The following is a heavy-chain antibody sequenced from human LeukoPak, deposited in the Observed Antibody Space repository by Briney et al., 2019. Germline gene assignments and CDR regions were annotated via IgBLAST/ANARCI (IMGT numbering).Heavy chain of an antibody. D-gene: IGHD3-10*01. CDR3: ARAYSKSYYGSGSYLDV. V-gene: IGHV1-18*04. J-gene: IGHJ6*02. CDR2: ISGHNGNT. Sequence: ASVKVSCKASGYTFTGYYMHWVRQAPGQGLEWMGWISGHNGNTNYAHKFQGRVTMTTDTSTSTAYMELRSLRSDDTAVYYCARAYSKSYYGSGSYLDVWGQGTTVSVSS. CDR1: GYTFTGYY.